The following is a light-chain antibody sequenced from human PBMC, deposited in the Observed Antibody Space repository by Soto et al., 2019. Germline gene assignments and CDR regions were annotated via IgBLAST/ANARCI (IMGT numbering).Light chain of an antibody. Sequence: DLQMTQSPSSLSASVGDRVTITCRASQSINNFLDWYQQEPGKAPKLLIYAASSLHSGVPSRFSGSGSGTDFTLTISSLHPEDFATYFCQQGYATPYTFGQGTKLDIK. CDR3: QQGYATPYT. V-gene: IGKV1-39*01. J-gene: IGKJ2*01. CDR2: AAS. CDR1: QSINNF.